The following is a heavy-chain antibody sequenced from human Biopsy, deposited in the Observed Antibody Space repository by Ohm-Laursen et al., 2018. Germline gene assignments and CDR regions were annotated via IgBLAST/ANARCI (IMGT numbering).Heavy chain of an antibody. D-gene: IGHD3-9*01. Sequence: SSVKVSCKVFGYSFTKYYINWVRQAPGQGLEWMGIINPTGGTTSYAEKFQGRVTLTRDTSTGTVYLELNSLIYEDTALYYCARDETGSSVFGPYYYGMDVWGQGTTVTVSS. CDR3: ARDETGSSVFGPYYYGMDV. J-gene: IGHJ6*02. V-gene: IGHV1-46*01. CDR1: GYSFTKYY. CDR2: INPTGGTT.